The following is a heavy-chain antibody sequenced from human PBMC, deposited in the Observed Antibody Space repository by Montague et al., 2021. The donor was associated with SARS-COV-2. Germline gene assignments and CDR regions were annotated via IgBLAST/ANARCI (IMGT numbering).Heavy chain of an antibody. D-gene: IGHD2-21*01. CDR1: GDSISDYF. V-gene: IGHV4-59*12. CDR3: AVVKPDYPAVLDY. CDR2: IYYSGRT. J-gene: IGHJ4*02. Sequence: SETLSLTCNVSGDSISDYFWNWIRQPPGKGLEWIGCIYYSGRTNYNPSLKSRVTISVDTSKKQFSLKLNSVTAADTAFYYCAVVKPDYPAVLDYWGQGTMVTVSS.